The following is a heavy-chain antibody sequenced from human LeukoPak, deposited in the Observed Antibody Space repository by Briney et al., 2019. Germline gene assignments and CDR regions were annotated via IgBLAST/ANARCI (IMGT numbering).Heavy chain of an antibody. D-gene: IGHD3-10*01. CDR1: GGSISNYY. CDR3: ARSHGSGSYYNLNDY. CDR2: IYYSGST. J-gene: IGHJ4*02. Sequence: TSETLSLTCTVSGGSISNYYWSWIRQPPGKGLEWIGYIYYSGSTNYNPSLKSRVTISVDTSKNQFSLKLSSVTAADTAVYYCARSHGSGSYYNLNDYWGQGTLVTVSS. V-gene: IGHV4-59*01.